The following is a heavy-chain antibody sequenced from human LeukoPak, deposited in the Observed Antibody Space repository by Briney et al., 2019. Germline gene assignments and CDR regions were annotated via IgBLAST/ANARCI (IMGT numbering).Heavy chain of an antibody. CDR1: GGTFISYA. CDR3: ARVRVPYYFDY. Sequence: SVKVSCKASGGTFISYAISWVRKAPGQGLEWMGRIIPILGIANYAQKFQGRVTITADKSTSTAYMELSSLRSEDTAVYYCARVRVPYYFDYWGQGTLVTVSS. J-gene: IGHJ4*02. D-gene: IGHD1-1*01. V-gene: IGHV1-69*04. CDR2: IIPILGIA.